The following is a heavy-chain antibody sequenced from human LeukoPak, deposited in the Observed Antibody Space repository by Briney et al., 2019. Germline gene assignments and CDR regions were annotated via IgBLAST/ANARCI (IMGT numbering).Heavy chain of an antibody. V-gene: IGHV3-9*01. Sequence: GGSLRLSCAASGFTFDDYAMHWVRQAPGKGLEWVSGISWSSDNIAYADSVKGRFTISRDNAKKSLYLQMNSLRAEDTAVYYCARVGVFGGSWYFDYWGQGTLVTVSS. CDR2: ISWSSDNI. CDR1: GFTFDDYA. J-gene: IGHJ4*02. CDR3: ARVGVFGGSWYFDY. D-gene: IGHD6-13*01.